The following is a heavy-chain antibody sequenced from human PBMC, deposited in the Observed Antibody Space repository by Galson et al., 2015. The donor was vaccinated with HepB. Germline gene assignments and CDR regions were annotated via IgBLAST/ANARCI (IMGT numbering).Heavy chain of an antibody. CDR3: ARPNPYPLAGWFDP. Sequence: SVTVSCKASGGTFSSYAISWVRQAPGQGLEWMGGIIPIFGTANYAQKFQGRVTITADESTSTAYMELSSLRSEDTAVYYCARPNPYPLAGWFDPWGQGTLVTVSS. CDR1: GGTFSSYA. CDR2: IIPIFGTA. D-gene: IGHD6-19*01. V-gene: IGHV1-69*13. J-gene: IGHJ5*02.